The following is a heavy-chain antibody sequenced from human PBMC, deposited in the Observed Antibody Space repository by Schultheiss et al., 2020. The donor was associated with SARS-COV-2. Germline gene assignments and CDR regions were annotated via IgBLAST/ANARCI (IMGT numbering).Heavy chain of an antibody. CDR2: IYTSGST. D-gene: IGHD2-2*02. V-gene: IGHV4-61*08. Sequence: SETLSLTCTVSGGSISSGGYYWSWIRQPPGKGLEWIGRIYTSGSTNYNPSIKSRVTMSVDTSKNQFSLKLSSVTAADTAVYYCASVGYCSSTSCYTDWFDPWGQGTLVTVSS. CDR1: GGSISSGGYY. CDR3: ASVGYCSSTSCYTDWFDP. J-gene: IGHJ5*02.